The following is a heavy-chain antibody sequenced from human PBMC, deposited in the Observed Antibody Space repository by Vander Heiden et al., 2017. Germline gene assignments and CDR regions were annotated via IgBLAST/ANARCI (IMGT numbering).Heavy chain of an antibody. V-gene: IGHV4-39*01. CDR3: ASIIVVVNHYFDY. Sequence: QLPLQESGPGLVKPSETLYLTCTVSGGFISSSSYYWGWIRQPPGKGLEWIGSIYYSGSTYYNPSLKSRVTISVDTSKNQFSLKLSSVTAADTAVYYCASIIVVVNHYFDYWGQGTLVTVSS. CDR1: GGFISSSSYY. CDR2: IYYSGST. D-gene: IGHD2-21*01. J-gene: IGHJ4*02.